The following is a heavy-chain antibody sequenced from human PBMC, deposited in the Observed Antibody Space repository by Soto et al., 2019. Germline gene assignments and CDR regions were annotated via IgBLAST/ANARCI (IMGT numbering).Heavy chain of an antibody. J-gene: IGHJ6*02. CDR2: MYPGDSDT. V-gene: IGHV5-51*01. Sequence: GESLKISCKGSGYNFSTHWIVWVRQTPGKGLECLGIMYPGDSDTRYSPSFQGQVTFSVDKSISTAYLQWSSLKASDTAIYYCARFRVPYYYHFGMDVWGQGTTVTVSS. CDR3: ARFRVPYYYHFGMDV. CDR1: GYNFSTHW.